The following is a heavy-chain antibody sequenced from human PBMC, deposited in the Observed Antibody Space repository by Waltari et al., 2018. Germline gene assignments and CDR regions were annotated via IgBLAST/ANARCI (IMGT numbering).Heavy chain of an antibody. D-gene: IGHD3-3*01. V-gene: IGHV4-39*01. J-gene: IGHJ4*02. Sequence: QMELQESGPRLVKPSETLSLTCNVSGDSISGSLNYCAWLRQPPGKNRQWLASIYYSGTTSYNPSLKGRFAISVDTSRNQFSLNVNSVTAADTGIYYCARQLRFVDWIPRYFDSWGRGTLATVSS. CDR2: IYYSGTT. CDR1: GDSISGSLNY. CDR3: ARQLRFVDWIPRYFDS.